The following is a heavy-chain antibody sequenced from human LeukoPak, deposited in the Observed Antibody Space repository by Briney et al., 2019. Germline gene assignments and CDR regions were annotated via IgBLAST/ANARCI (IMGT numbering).Heavy chain of an antibody. CDR3: ARGTYYYGSGRYYYYGMDV. D-gene: IGHD3-10*01. CDR2: INHSGST. CDR1: GGSFSGYY. Sequence: PSETLSLTCAVYGGSFSGYYWSWIRQPPGKGLEWIGEINHSGSTNYNPSLESRVTISVDTSKNQFSLKLSSVTAADTAVYYCARGTYYYGSGRYYYYGMDVWGKGTTVTVSS. J-gene: IGHJ6*04. V-gene: IGHV4-34*01.